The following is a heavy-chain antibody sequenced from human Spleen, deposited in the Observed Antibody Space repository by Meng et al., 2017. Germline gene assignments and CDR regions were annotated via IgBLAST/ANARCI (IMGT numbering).Heavy chain of an antibody. J-gene: IGHJ4*02. CDR3: ARSDGSFFDY. CDR2: INYSEST. D-gene: IGHD3-10*01. V-gene: IGHV4-39*07. CDR1: GGSLSSSTYY. Sequence: SETLSLTCTVSGGSLSSSTYYWGWIRQPPGKGREWIGSINYSESTYYNPSLKSRLTISVDTSKNQFSLKLSSVTAADTAVYYCARSDGSFFDYWGQGTLVTVSS.